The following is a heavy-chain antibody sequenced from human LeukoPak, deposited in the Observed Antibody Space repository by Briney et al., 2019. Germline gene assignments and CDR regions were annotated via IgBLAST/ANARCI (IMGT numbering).Heavy chain of an antibody. D-gene: IGHD3-22*01. Sequence: PSETLSPTCAVYGGSFSGYYWSWIRQPPGKGLEWIGEINHSGSTNYNPSLKSRVTISVDTSKNQFSLKLSSVTAADTAVYYCARGPTYYYDSSGYYSAHYFDYWGQGTLVTVSS. V-gene: IGHV4-34*01. CDR3: ARGPTYYYDSSGYYSAHYFDY. CDR2: INHSGST. CDR1: GGSFSGYY. J-gene: IGHJ4*02.